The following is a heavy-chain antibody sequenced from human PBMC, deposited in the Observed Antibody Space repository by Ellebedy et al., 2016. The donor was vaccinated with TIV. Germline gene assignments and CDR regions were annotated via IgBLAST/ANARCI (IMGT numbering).Heavy chain of an antibody. D-gene: IGHD1-26*01. CDR2: MNPNSGNT. CDR1: GYTFTSYD. Sequence: ASVKVSCKASGYTFTSYDINWVRQATGQGLEWMGWMNPNSGNTGYAQKFQGRVTITRNTSISTAYMELSSLRSEDTAVYYCAREVGGGSYRYYGMDVWGQGTTVTVSS. J-gene: IGHJ6*02. CDR3: AREVGGGSYRYYGMDV. V-gene: IGHV1-8*03.